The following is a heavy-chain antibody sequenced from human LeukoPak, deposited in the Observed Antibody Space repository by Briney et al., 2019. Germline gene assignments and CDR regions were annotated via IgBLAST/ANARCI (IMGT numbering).Heavy chain of an antibody. CDR1: GFTFSSYA. V-gene: IGHV3-23*01. Sequence: PGGSLRLSGAASGFTFSSYAMSWVRQAPGKGLDWVSAFSGSGGSTYYADPVKGRFTISRDNSKNTLYLQMNSLRAEDTAVYYCAKVGQQWLVPSYYFDYWGQGTLVTVSS. D-gene: IGHD6-19*01. CDR3: AKVGQQWLVPSYYFDY. J-gene: IGHJ4*02. CDR2: FSGSGGST.